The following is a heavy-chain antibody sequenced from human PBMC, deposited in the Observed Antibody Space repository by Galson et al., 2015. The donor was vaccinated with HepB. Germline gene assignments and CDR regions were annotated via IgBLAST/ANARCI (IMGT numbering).Heavy chain of an antibody. CDR2: MSYDGRFK. V-gene: IGHV3-30*18. D-gene: IGHD3-22*01. CDR1: GFSRSNFG. J-gene: IGHJ1*01. CDR3: VKEGAADIRSVTYFQH. Sequence: SLRLSCAASGFSRSNFGMHWVRQAPGKGLEWVGLMSYDGRFKHCADSLKGRFSISRDISQNTLYLQMNSLTPEDTAVYYCVKEGAADIRSVTYFQHWGQGTLVTVSS.